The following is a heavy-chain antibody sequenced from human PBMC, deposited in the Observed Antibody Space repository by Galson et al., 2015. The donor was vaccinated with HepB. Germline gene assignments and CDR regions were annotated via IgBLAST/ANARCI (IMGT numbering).Heavy chain of an antibody. D-gene: IGHD5-12*01. J-gene: IGHJ5*02. Sequence: SETLSLTCAVYGGSFSGYYWSWIRQPPGKGLEWIGEINHSGSTNYNPSLKSRVTISVDTSKNQFSLKLSSVTAADTAVYYCARENGYSGYDPRGWFDPWGQGTLVTVSS. CDR3: ARENGYSGYDPRGWFDP. V-gene: IGHV4-34*01. CDR1: GGSFSGYY. CDR2: INHSGST.